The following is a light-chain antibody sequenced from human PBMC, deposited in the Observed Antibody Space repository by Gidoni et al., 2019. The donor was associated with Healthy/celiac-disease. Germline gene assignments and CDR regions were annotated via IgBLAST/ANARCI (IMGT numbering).Light chain of an antibody. CDR1: SSNIGAGYD. CDR2: GNS. V-gene: IGLV1-40*01. CDR3: QSYDSSLSAV. Sequence: QSVLTQPPSVSGAPGQRVTIPGTGSSSNIGAGYDVHWYQQLPGTAPKLLIYGNSNRPSGVPDRFSGSKSGTSASLAITGLQAEDEADYYCQSYDSSLSAVFGGGTQLTVL. J-gene: IGLJ7*01.